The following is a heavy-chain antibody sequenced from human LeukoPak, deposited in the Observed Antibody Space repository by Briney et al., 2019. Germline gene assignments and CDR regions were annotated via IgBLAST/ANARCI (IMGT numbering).Heavy chain of an antibody. V-gene: IGHV4-34*01. CDR1: GGSFSGYY. CDR2: INHSGST. Sequence: SETLSLTCAVYGGSFSGYYWSWIRQSPGKGLEWIGEINHSGSTNYNPSLKSRVTISVDTSKNQFSLKLSSVTAADTAVYYCAMSITMIIVIVKRPPTIDYWGQGTLVTVSS. J-gene: IGHJ4*02. CDR3: AMSITMIIVIVKRPPTIDY. D-gene: IGHD3-22*01.